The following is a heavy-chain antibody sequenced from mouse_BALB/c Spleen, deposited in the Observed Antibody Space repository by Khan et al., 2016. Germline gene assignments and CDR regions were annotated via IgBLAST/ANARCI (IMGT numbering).Heavy chain of an antibody. CDR2: IYPGNVNT. CDR3: ATTVVDYYTIDY. D-gene: IGHD1-1*01. Sequence: QVQLQQSGPELVKPGASVRISCKASGYTFTSYYIHWVKQRPGQGLEWIGWIYPGNVNTKYNEKFKGKVTLTADKSSSTAYMQLSSLTSEDSAVXFSATTVVDYYTIDYWSQGTSGTVSS. J-gene: IGHJ4*01. V-gene: IGHV1S56*01. CDR1: GYTFTSYY.